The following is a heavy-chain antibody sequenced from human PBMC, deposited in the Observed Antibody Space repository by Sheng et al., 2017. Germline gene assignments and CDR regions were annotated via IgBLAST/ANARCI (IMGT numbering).Heavy chain of an antibody. CDR3: ARTRVDGYYYGMDV. D-gene: IGHD2-15*01. CDR2: INHSGST. J-gene: IGHJ6*02. CDR1: GGSFSGYY. V-gene: IGHV4-34*01. Sequence: QVQLQQWGAGLLKPSETLSLTCAVYGGSFSGYYWSWIRQPPGKGLEWIGEINHSGSTNYNPSLKSRVTISVDTSKNQFSLKLSSVTAADTAVYYCARTRVDGYYYGMDVWGQGTTVTVSS.